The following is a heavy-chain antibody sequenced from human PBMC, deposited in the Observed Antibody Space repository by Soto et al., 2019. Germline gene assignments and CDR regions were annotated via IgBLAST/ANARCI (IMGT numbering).Heavy chain of an antibody. V-gene: IGHV4-34*01. CDR1: GGSFSGYY. D-gene: IGHD3-10*01. J-gene: IGHJ5*02. Sequence: SETLSLTCAVYGGSFSGYYWSWIRQPPGKGLERIGEINHSGSTNYNPSLKSRDTISVDTSKNQFSLKLSSVTAADTAVYYCARDYWKFIWFGEPLQKSWFDPWGQGTLVTVSX. CDR2: INHSGST. CDR3: ARDYWKFIWFGEPLQKSWFDP.